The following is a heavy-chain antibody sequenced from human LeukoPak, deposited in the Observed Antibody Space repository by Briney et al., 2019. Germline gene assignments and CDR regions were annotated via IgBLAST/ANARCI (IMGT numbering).Heavy chain of an antibody. CDR3: ASTLRPDSSGYYSH. D-gene: IGHD3-22*01. Sequence: NSSETLSLTCAVYGGSFSGYYWSWIRQPPGKGLEWIGEINHSGSTNYNPSLKSRVTISVDTSKNQFSLKLSSVTAADTAVYYCASTLRPDSSGYYSHWGQGTLVTVSS. J-gene: IGHJ4*02. V-gene: IGHV4-34*01. CDR1: GGSFSGYY. CDR2: INHSGST.